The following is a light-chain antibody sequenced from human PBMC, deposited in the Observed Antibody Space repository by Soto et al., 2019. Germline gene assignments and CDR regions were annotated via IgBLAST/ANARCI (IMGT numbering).Light chain of an antibody. J-gene: IGKJ4*01. CDR1: QSVSSN. CDR3: QQYNNWPLT. CDR2: GAS. V-gene: IGKV3D-15*01. Sequence: EIVMTQSPATLSVFPGERATISCRASQSVSSNLAWYQQKPGQGPRLLIYGASTRATGVPATFSGSGSGTEFTLTISSLQSEDFAVYYCQQYNNWPLTFGRGTKVEIK.